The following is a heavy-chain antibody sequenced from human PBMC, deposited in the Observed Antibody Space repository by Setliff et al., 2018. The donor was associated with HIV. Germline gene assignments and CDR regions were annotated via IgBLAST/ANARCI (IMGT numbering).Heavy chain of an antibody. CDR2: VYHSGTT. J-gene: IGHJ4*02. D-gene: IGHD3-3*01. CDR3: MRGRSITIFGVAYFDF. V-gene: IGHV4-38-2*01. Sequence: SETLSLTCAVSGYSISTAYYWGWIRQPPGKGLEWIGSVYHSGTTYYNPSLKSRVPISGEISNNQFSLKVISVTAADTAVYYCMRGRSITIFGVAYFDFWGQGTQVTVS. CDR1: GYSISTAYY.